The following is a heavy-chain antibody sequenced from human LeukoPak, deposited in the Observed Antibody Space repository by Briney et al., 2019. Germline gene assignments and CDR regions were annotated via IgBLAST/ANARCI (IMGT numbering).Heavy chain of an antibody. CDR2: IYYSGST. CDR3: ARTLRVPYYFDY. J-gene: IGHJ4*02. CDR1: GGSISSANYY. Sequence: SETLSLTCAVSGGSISSANYYWGWIRQPPGKGLEWIGSIYYSGSTYYNSSLKSRVTISVDTSKNQFSLKLSSVTAADTAVYYCARTLRVPYYFDYWGQGTLVTVSS. D-gene: IGHD2-2*01. V-gene: IGHV4-39*07.